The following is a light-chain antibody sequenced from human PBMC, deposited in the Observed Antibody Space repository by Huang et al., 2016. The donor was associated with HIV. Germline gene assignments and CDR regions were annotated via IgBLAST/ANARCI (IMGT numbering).Light chain of an antibody. CDR3: QQLNSYPLT. CDR1: QGISCY. Sequence: IQLTQSPSSLSASVGDRVTITCRASQGISCYLACYQQKPGKAPKLLIYAASTLQSGVTSRFSGSGSGTDFTLTISSLQPEDFATYYCQQLNSYPLTFGGGTKVEIK. J-gene: IGKJ4*01. CDR2: AAS. V-gene: IGKV1-9*01.